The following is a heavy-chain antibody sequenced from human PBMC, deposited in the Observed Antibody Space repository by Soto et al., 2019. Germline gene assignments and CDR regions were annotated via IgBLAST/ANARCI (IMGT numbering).Heavy chain of an antibody. J-gene: IGHJ6*02. CDR2: IIPIFGTA. Sequence: SVKVSCKASGGTFSSYAISWVRQAPGQGLEWMGGIIPIFGTANYAQKFQGRVTITADESTNTAYMELSSLRSEDTAVYYCARRAYCGGDCYLGYYYYGMDVWGQGTTVTVSS. CDR1: GGTFSSYA. D-gene: IGHD2-21*02. CDR3: ARRAYCGGDCYLGYYYYGMDV. V-gene: IGHV1-69*13.